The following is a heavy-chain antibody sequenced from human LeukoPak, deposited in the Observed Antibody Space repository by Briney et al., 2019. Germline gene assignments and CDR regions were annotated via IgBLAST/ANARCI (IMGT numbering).Heavy chain of an antibody. V-gene: IGHV1-8*03. Sequence: ASVKVSCKASGYTFTSYDINWVRQATGQGLEWMGWMNPNSGNTGYAQKFQGRVTITRNTSISTAYMELSSLRSEDTAVYYCARGSYYYGSGSYDDAFDIWGQGTMVTVSS. D-gene: IGHD3-10*01. J-gene: IGHJ3*02. CDR3: ARGSYYYGSGSYDDAFDI. CDR1: GYTFTSYD. CDR2: MNPNSGNT.